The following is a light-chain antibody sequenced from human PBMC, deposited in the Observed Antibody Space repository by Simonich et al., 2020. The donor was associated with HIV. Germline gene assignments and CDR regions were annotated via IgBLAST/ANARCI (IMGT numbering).Light chain of an antibody. J-gene: IGLJ3*02. Sequence: HSALTQPASVSGSPGQSITISCTGTNSDLGGYKYVSWYQQHPGKAPKLMIFDVDKRPSGVSDRFSGSKSGHTASLTSSGLQAEDEAVYYCSSYTTSSTWVFGGGTKLTVL. V-gene: IGLV2-14*03. CDR2: DVD. CDR3: SSYTTSSTWV. CDR1: NSDLGGYKY.